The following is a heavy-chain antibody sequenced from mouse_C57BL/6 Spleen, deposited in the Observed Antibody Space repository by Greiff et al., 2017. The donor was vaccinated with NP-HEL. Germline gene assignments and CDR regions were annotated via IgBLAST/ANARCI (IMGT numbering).Heavy chain of an antibody. CDR3: VRGDYTHWYFDD. J-gene: IGHJ1*03. CDR1: GYTFTSYW. D-gene: IGHD1-1*02. V-gene: IGHV1-59*01. CDR2: IDPTDSYT. Sequence: QVQLQQPGAELVRPGTSVKLSCKASGYTFTSYWMHWVKQRPGQGLEWIGEIDPTDSYTNYNQKFKGKATLTVDTSSSTAYMQLSSLTSEDSAVDCVVRGDYTHWYFDDWGTGTTVTVSS.